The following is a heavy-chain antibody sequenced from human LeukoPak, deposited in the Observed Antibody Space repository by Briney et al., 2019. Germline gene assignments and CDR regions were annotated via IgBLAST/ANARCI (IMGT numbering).Heavy chain of an antibody. J-gene: IGHJ5*02. D-gene: IGHD6-6*01. V-gene: IGHV3-23*01. CDR3: AKGQSSSSMNYFDP. Sequence: GGSLTLSCVAPGFAFSDSAMSWVRLTAGKGLEWVSLSRADDYSTYYADSVKGRFTISRDNSKNTMYLQMNSLRAEDTAVYFCAKGQSSSSMNYFDPWGQGTLVTVSS. CDR1: GFAFSDSA. CDR2: SRADDYST.